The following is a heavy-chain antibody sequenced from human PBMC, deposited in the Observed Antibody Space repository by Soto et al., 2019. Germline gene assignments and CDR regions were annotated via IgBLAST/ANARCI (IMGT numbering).Heavy chain of an antibody. J-gene: IGHJ4*02. CDR3: ARGGRVYYYGTGSYHPFDY. Sequence: QIQLVQSGAEVKKPGASVKVSCKTSGYTFTNYGVSWVRQAPGQGPEWMGWISANNGNTNYAPKFQGRVSVTTDTSASTAYMELRDLRSDDTGLYYCARGGRVYYYGTGSYHPFDYWGQGTLVTVSS. D-gene: IGHD3-10*01. CDR1: GYTFTNYG. V-gene: IGHV1-18*04. CDR2: ISANNGNT.